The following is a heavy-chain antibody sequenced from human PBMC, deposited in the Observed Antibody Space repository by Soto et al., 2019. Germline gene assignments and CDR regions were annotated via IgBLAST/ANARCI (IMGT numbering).Heavy chain of an antibody. CDR2: IIPIFGTA. D-gene: IGHD6-13*01. Sequence: QVQLVQSGAEVKKPGSSVKVSCKASGGTFSSYAISWVRQAPGQGLEWMGGIIPIFGTANYAQKFQGRVTITADESTSTAYMELSSLRSEDTAVYYCARRYSSSWYGYFDYWGQGTLVTVSS. J-gene: IGHJ4*02. V-gene: IGHV1-69*01. CDR1: GGTFSSYA. CDR3: ARRYSSSWYGYFDY.